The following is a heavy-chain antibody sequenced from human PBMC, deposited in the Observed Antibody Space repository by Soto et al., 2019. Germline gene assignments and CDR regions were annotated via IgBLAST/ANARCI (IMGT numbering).Heavy chain of an antibody. CDR1: GGSISSYY. CDR2: IYYSGST. CDR3: ARVWGSSSPIFDY. Sequence: SETLSLTCTVSGGSISSYYWSWIRQPPGKGLEWIGYIYYSGSTNYNPSLKSRVTISVDTSKNQFSLKLSSVTAADTAVYYCARVWGSSSPIFDYWGQGTLVTVS. J-gene: IGHJ4*02. V-gene: IGHV4-59*12. D-gene: IGHD6-6*01.